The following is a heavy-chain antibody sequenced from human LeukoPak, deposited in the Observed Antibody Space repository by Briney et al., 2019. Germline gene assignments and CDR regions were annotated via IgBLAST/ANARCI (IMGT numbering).Heavy chain of an antibody. Sequence: ASVKVSCKVSGYTLTELSMHWVRQAPGKGLEWMGGFDPEDGETIYAQKFQGRVTMTEDTSTDTAYMELSSLRSEDTAVYYCARRSTMVRGVQFDPWGQGTLVTVSS. J-gene: IGHJ5*02. V-gene: IGHV1-24*01. CDR1: GYTLTELS. CDR2: FDPEDGET. D-gene: IGHD3-10*01. CDR3: ARRSTMVRGVQFDP.